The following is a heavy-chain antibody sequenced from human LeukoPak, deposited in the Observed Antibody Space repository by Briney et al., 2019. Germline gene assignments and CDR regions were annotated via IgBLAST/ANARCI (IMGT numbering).Heavy chain of an antibody. CDR3: ARGDKQTYYYYYMDV. CDR2: INHSGST. CDR1: GGSFSGYY. Sequence: SETLSLTCAVYGGSFSGYYWSGIRQPPGEGLEWIGEINHSGSTNYNPSLKSRVTISVDTSNNQFSLKLSSVTAADTARYYCARGDKQTYYYYYMDVWGKGTTVTVSS. J-gene: IGHJ6*03. D-gene: IGHD1/OR15-1a*01. V-gene: IGHV4-34*01.